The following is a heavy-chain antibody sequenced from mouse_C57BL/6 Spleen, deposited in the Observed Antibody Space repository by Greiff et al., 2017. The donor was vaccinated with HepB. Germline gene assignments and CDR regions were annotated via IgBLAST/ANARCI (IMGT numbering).Heavy chain of an antibody. J-gene: IGHJ1*03. CDR3: ARRYCGGYFDV. CDR2: IYPRGGST. CDR1: GYTFTDYT. V-gene: IGHV1-78*01. Sequence: VKLMESDAELVKPGASVKLSCKASGYTFTDYTIHWVKQRPEQGLEWIGYIYPRGGSTKYNEKFKGKATLTADKSSSKAYMQLNSLKSEDSAVYVCARRYCGGYFDVWGTGTTVTVSS. D-gene: IGHD1-1*02.